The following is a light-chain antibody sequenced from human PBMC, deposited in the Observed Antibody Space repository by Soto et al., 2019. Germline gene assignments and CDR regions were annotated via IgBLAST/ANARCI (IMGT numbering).Light chain of an antibody. CDR2: GSS. CDR3: QQYGTSPQT. CDR1: QSVRCRY. V-gene: IGKV3-20*01. Sequence: EIVLTQSRGSLSLSPGERVTLSCRASQSVRCRYLAWYQQKPGQAPRLLIYGSSSRPPGIPDRVSGSGSGTEFTLTISRLEPEDFAVYYCQQYGTSPQTFGQGTKV. J-gene: IGKJ1*01.